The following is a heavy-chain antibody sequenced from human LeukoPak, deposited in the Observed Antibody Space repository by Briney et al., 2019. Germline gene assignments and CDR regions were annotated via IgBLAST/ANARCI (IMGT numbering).Heavy chain of an antibody. V-gene: IGHV1-18*01. D-gene: IGHD3-22*01. Sequence: GASVKVSCKASGYTFTSYGISWVRQAPGQGLEWMGWISVYNGNTNYAQKLQGRVTMTTDTSTSTAYMELRSLRSDDTAVYYCARGRVSSGYYIYYYMDVWGKGTTVTVSS. CDR3: ARGRVSSGYYIYYYMDV. CDR2: ISVYNGNT. CDR1: GYTFTSYG. J-gene: IGHJ6*03.